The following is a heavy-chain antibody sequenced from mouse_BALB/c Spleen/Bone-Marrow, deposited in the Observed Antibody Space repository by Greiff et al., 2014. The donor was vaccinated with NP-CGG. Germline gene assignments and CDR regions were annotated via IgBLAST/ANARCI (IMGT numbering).Heavy chain of an antibody. Sequence: QVQLQQSGAELVRPGSPVKISCKASGYAFSLYWVNWVKQRPGQGLEWIGQIYPGDDDTDYNGKFKGKATLTADRSSSTAYMQLGSLTSEDSAVYFCARGGISIDYWGHGTTLTVSS. V-gene: IGHV1-80*01. CDR1: GYAFSLYW. CDR2: IYPGDDDT. J-gene: IGHJ2*01. CDR3: ARGGISIDY.